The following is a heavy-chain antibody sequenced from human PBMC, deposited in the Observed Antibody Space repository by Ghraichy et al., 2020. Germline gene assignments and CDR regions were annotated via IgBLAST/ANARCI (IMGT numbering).Heavy chain of an antibody. CDR1: GFTFSSYG. V-gene: IGHV3-30*18. J-gene: IGHJ6*03. Sequence: GESLNISCAASGFTFSSYGMNWVRQAPGKGLEWVAVISYDGSNKFYADSVKGRFTISRDNSKNTLYLQMNSLRVEDTAVYYCAKGASVYYYYYYYMDVWGKGTTVTVSS. CDR2: ISYDGSNK. CDR3: AKGASVYYYYYYYMDV.